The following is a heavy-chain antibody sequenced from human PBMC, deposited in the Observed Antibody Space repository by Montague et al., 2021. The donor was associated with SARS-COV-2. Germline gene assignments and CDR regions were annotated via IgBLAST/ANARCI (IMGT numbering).Heavy chain of an antibody. D-gene: IGHD2-15*01. CDR3: ARQGLGHCIVGGCFSTLAF. CDR1: GDSISSSRYY. J-gene: IGHJ4*02. V-gene: IGHV4-39*01. Sequence: SETLSLTCTVSGDSISSSRYYWGWIRQPPGKGLEWITSIFYAGGTYYNPSLKSRVTISVDTSKNQFSLNLDSVTAADTAVYYCARQGLGHCIVGGCFSTLAFWGQGILVTVSS. CDR2: IFYAGGT.